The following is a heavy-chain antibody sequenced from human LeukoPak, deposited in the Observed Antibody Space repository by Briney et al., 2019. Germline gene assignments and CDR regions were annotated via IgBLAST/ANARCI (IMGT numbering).Heavy chain of an antibody. J-gene: IGHJ3*02. CDR3: AKSNGYGLIDI. CDR1: GGSITNYY. CDR2: IFYSGST. Sequence: SETLSLTCTVSGGSITNYYRSWIRQPPGKGLEWIGNIFYSGSTYYSPSLKSRVTISLDTSRNQFSLKLNSVTAADTAVYYCAKSNGYGLIDIWGQGTMVTVSS. V-gene: IGHV4-59*12. D-gene: IGHD3-22*01.